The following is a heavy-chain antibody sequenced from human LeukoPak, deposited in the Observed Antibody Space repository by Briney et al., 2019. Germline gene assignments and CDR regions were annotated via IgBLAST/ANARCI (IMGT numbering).Heavy chain of an antibody. V-gene: IGHV4-34*01. Sequence: SETLSLTCAVYGGSFSGYCWSWIRQPPGKGLEWIGEINHSGSTNYNPSLKSRVTISVDTSKNQFSLKLSSVTAADTAVYYCARGLVVPAVLSPWGQGTLVTVSS. CDR3: ARGLVVPAVLSP. CDR1: GGSFSGYC. J-gene: IGHJ5*02. D-gene: IGHD2-2*01. CDR2: INHSGST.